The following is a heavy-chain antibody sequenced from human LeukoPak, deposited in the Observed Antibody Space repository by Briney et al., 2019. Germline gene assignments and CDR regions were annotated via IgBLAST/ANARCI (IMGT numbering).Heavy chain of an antibody. Sequence: ASVKVSCKASGYTLTSNYIHWVRQAPGQGLEWIGIIKPSGGSTTYAQEFQGRVTMTRDTSTSTVYMELTSLRAEDTAVYYCAKGRSDFFAYYYYLDVWGKGTTVTVTS. CDR3: AKGRSDFFAYYYYLDV. V-gene: IGHV1-46*03. J-gene: IGHJ6*03. CDR2: IKPSGGST. D-gene: IGHD2-21*02. CDR1: GYTLTSNY.